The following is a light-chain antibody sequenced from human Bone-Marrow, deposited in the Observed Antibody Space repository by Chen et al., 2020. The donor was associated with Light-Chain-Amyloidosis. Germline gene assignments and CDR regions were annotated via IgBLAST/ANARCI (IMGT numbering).Light chain of an antibody. V-gene: IGLV2-14*01. CDR2: EVT. Sequence: QSPLPQPASVAGPPGQSITISCTGTSSDVGGDNHVSWYQQHPDKAPKLMIYEVTNRPSWVPDRFSGSKTANTASLTISGLQTEDEADYFCSSYTITNTLVFGSGTRVTVL. J-gene: IGLJ1*01. CDR3: SSYTITNTLV. CDR1: SSDVGGDNH.